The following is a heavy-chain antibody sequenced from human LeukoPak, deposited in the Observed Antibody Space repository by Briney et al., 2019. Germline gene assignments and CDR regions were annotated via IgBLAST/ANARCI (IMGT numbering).Heavy chain of an antibody. CDR2: IKEDGSEK. J-gene: IGHJ4*02. CDR3: ARDKAQGDISGSIFKD. V-gene: IGHV3-7*01. Sequence: GGSLRLSCAASGFIFSKCWMSWVRQAPGKGLEWVANIKEDGSEKYYVDSVKGRFIISRDSGEDSLYLQMNSLRAEDTAVYYCARDKAQGDISGSIFKDWGRGTLVIVSS. CDR1: GFIFSKCW. D-gene: IGHD3-16*02.